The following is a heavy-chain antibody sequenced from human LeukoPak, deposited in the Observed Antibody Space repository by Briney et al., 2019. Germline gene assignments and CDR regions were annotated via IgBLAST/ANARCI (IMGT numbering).Heavy chain of an antibody. Sequence: SETLSLTCTVSGGSISSYYWSWIRQPPGKGLEWIGYIYYSGSTYYNPSLKSRVTISVDTSKNQFSLKLSSVTAADTAVYYCAGPRAYCGGDCYGRFDYWGQGTLVTVSS. CDR3: AGPRAYCGGDCYGRFDY. D-gene: IGHD2-21*02. J-gene: IGHJ4*02. V-gene: IGHV4-59*04. CDR1: GGSISSYY. CDR2: IYYSGST.